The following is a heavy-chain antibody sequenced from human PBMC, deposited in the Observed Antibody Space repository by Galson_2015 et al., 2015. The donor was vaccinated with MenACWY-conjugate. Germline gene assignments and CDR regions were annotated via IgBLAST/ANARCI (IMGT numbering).Heavy chain of an antibody. CDR2: IYPGDSDT. V-gene: IGHV5-51*01. CDR3: ARQQSYCGGDCYSGLDY. J-gene: IGHJ4*02. CDR1: GYSFTSYW. D-gene: IGHD2-21*02. Sequence: QSGAEVKKPGESLKISCKGSGYSFTSYWIGWVRQMPGKGLEWMGIIYPGDSDTRYSPSFQGQVTISADKSISTAYLQWSSLKASDTAMYYCARQQSYCGGDCYSGLDYWGQGTLVTVSS.